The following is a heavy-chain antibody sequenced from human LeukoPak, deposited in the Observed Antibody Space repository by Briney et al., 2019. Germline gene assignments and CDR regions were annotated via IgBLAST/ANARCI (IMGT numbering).Heavy chain of an antibody. J-gene: IGHJ4*02. CDR2: ISYDGSNK. Sequence: PGGSLRLSCAASGFTFSSYGMHWVRQAPGKGLEWVAVISYDGSNKYYADSVKGRFTISRDNSKNTLYLQMNSLRAEDTAVYYCATMVRGVINGIDYWGQGTLVTVSS. CDR3: ATMVRGVINGIDY. V-gene: IGHV3-30*03. D-gene: IGHD3-10*01. CDR1: GFTFSSYG.